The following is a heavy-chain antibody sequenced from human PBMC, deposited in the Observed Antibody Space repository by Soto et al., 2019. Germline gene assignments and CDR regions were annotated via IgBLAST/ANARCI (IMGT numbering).Heavy chain of an antibody. V-gene: IGHV3-30*18. CDR3: ANLMVRGVITLYYYYGMDV. CDR2: ITYDGSNK. D-gene: IGHD3-10*01. J-gene: IGHJ6*02. CDR1: GFTFSSYG. Sequence: GGSLRLSCAASGFTFSSYGMHWVRQAPGKGLEWVAVITYDGSNKYYADSVKGRFTISRDNSKNTLYLQMNSLRAEDTAVYYSANLMVRGVITLYYYYGMDVWGQGTTVTVSS.